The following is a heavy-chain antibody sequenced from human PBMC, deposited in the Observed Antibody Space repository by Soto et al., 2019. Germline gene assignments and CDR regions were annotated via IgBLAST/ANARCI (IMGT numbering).Heavy chain of an antibody. J-gene: IGHJ4*02. V-gene: IGHV1-18*01. CDR1: GYTFTSYG. CDR3: ARDLYDTSGYFSVRVDY. Sequence: ASVKVSCKASGYTFTSYGIIWVRQAPGQGLEWMGWISGHNGNTNYAQKLQGSVTMTTDTSTSTAYMELRSLRSDDTAVYYCARDLYDTSGYFSVRVDYWGQGTLVTVSS. D-gene: IGHD3-22*01. CDR2: ISGHNGNT.